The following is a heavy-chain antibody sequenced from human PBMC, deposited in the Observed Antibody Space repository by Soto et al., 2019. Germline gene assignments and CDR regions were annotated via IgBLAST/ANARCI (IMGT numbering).Heavy chain of an antibody. CDR2: IGTRGNTK. V-gene: IGHV3-11*01. J-gene: IGHJ4*02. D-gene: IGHD4-17*01. Sequence: PGGSLRLSCATSGFTFSDYYMSWIRQAPGKWLEWVSYIGTRGNTKYYADSVRGRFTISRDNAKNSLYLQMNSLRADDTAVYYCARDGTEYYGEYYDYWGQGSPVTVSS. CDR1: GFTFSDYY. CDR3: ARDGTEYYGEYYDY.